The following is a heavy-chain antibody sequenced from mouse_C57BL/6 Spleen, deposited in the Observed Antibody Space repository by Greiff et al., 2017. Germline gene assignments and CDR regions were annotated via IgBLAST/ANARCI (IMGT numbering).Heavy chain of an antibody. CDR2: IYPSDSET. D-gene: IGHD1-2*01. Sequence: QVQLQQPGAELVRPGSSVKLSCKASGYTFTSYWMDWVKQRPGQGLEWIGNIYPSDSETHYNQKFKDKATLTVDKSSSTAYMQLSSLTSEYSAVYYCARGYSPMDYWGQGTSVTVSS. CDR1: GYTFTSYW. CDR3: ARGYSPMDY. J-gene: IGHJ4*01. V-gene: IGHV1-61*01.